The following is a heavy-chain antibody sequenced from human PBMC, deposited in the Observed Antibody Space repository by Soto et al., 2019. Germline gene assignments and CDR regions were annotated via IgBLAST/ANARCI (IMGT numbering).Heavy chain of an antibody. V-gene: IGHV3-33*01. CDR2: IWYDGSNK. CDR3: ARDARYCSGGSCYRWNYYMDV. Sequence: GGSLRLSCAASGFTFSSYGMHWVRQAPGKGLEWVAVIWYDGSNKYYADSVKGRFTISRDNSKNTLYLQMNSLRAEDTAVYYCARDARYCSGGSCYRWNYYMDVWGKGTTVTVSS. CDR1: GFTFSSYG. J-gene: IGHJ6*03. D-gene: IGHD2-15*01.